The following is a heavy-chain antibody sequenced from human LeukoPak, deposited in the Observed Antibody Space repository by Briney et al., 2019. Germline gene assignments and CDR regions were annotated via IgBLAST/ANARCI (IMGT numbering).Heavy chain of an antibody. CDR3: ATAAVGATPDLFDY. D-gene: IGHD1-26*01. Sequence: ASVKVSCKVSGCTLTELSMHWVRQAPGKGLEWMGGFDPEDGETIYAQKFQGRVTMTEDTSTDTAYMELSSLRSEDTAVYYCATAAVGATPDLFDYWGQGTLVTVSS. CDR2: FDPEDGET. CDR1: GCTLTELS. J-gene: IGHJ4*02. V-gene: IGHV1-24*01.